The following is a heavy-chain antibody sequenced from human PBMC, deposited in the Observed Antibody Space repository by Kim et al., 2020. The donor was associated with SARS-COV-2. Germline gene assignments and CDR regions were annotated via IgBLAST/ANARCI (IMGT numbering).Heavy chain of an antibody. J-gene: IGHJ4*02. CDR2: ISGSGDST. Sequence: GGSLRLSCAASGFTFSSYAMSWVRQTPGKGLEWVSAISGSGDSTYYADSVKGRFTISRDNSKNTLYLQMNSLRAEDTAVYYXAKGDSGSSSGYIDYWGQGPXVTVSS. D-gene: IGHD6-6*01. CDR3: AKGDSGSSSGYIDY. CDR1: GFTFSSYA. V-gene: IGHV3-23*01.